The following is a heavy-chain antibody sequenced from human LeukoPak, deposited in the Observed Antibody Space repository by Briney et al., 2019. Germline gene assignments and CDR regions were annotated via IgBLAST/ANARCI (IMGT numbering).Heavy chain of an antibody. V-gene: IGHV1-69*04. D-gene: IGHD2-15*01. CDR3: ARDMVVAATAYYYGMDV. CDR1: GYTFTSYG. J-gene: IGHJ6*02. Sequence: SVKVSCKASGYTFTSYGISWVRQAPGQGLEWMGRIIPILGIANYAQKFQGRVTITADKSTSTAYMELSSLRSEDTAVYYCARDMVVAATAYYYGMDVWGQGTTVTVSS. CDR2: IIPILGIA.